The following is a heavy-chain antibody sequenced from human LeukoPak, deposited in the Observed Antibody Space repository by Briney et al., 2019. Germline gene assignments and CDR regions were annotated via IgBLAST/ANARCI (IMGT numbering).Heavy chain of an antibody. CDR2: INPNSGGT. D-gene: IGHD1-26*01. CDR1: GYTFTGYY. V-gene: IGHV1-2*02. J-gene: IGHJ4*02. CDR3: ARVGWELHLLYFDY. Sequence: GASVKVSCTASGYTFTGYYMHWVRQAPGQGLEWMGWINPNSGGTNYAQKFQGRVTMTRDTSISTAYMELSRLRTDDTAVYYCARVGWELHLLYFDYWGQGSLVTVSS.